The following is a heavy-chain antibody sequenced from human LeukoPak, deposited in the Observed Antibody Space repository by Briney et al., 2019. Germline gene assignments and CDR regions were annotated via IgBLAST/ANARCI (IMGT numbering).Heavy chain of an antibody. CDR1: GFSFSGYW. J-gene: IGHJ4*02. Sequence: PGGSLRLSCAASGFSFSGYWVHWVRQVPGKGLVWVSQINSDGSSTSYAYFVKGRFTISRDNSKNTLYLQMNSLRVEDTAVYYCARGRDYAFDSWGQGTLVTVSS. V-gene: IGHV3-74*01. D-gene: IGHD4-17*01. CDR2: INSDGSST. CDR3: ARGRDYAFDS.